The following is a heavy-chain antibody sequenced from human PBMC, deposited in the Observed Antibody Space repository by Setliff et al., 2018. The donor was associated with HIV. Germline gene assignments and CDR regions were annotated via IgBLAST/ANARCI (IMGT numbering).Heavy chain of an antibody. CDR2: INPNTGKT. J-gene: IGHJ4*01. CDR1: GYNFKEHY. CDR3: ARGFFSGTYHYFDF. D-gene: IGHD1-26*01. V-gene: IGHV1-2*06. Sequence: ASVKVSCKTSGYNFKEHYIHWVRQAPGQGLEWMGQINPNTGKTKFTQKFQDRVTVTRDTSINTVYMDLVRPRYDDTAIYYCARGFFSGTYHYFDFWGQGSLVTVSS.